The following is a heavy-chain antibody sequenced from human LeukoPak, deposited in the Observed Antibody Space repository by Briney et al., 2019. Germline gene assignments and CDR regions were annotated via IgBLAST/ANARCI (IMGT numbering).Heavy chain of an antibody. Sequence: VASVKVSCKASGYTFTSYGISWVRQAPGQGLEWMGWISAYNGNTNYAQKLQGRVTMTTDTSTSTAYMELRSLRSEDTAVYYCARGVGRIVVVPAATHDAFDIWGQGTMVTVSS. D-gene: IGHD2-2*01. V-gene: IGHV1-18*01. CDR2: ISAYNGNT. CDR3: ARGVGRIVVVPAATHDAFDI. CDR1: GYTFTSYG. J-gene: IGHJ3*02.